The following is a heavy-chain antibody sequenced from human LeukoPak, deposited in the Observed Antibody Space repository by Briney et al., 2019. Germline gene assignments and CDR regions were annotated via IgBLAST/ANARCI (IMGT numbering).Heavy chain of an antibody. V-gene: IGHV3-23*01. CDR1: GFTFSSYA. CDR2: ISGSGGST. D-gene: IGHD6-13*01. CDR3: AKFPYSGSWSYLDY. J-gene: IGHJ4*02. Sequence: GGSLRLSCAASGFTFSSYAMSWVRQAPGKGLEWVSAISGSGGSTYYADSVKGRFTISRDNSKNTLYLQMNSLRAEDTAVYYCAKFPYSGSWSYLDYWGQGTLVTVSS.